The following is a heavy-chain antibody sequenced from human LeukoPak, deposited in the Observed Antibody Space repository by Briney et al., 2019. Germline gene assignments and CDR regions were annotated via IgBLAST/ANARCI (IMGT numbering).Heavy chain of an antibody. CDR1: GDSISGSSFY. CDR3: GRAAGYNYYMDV. V-gene: IGHV4-39*01. Sequence: SETLSLTCTVSGDSISGSSFYWGWIRQPPGKGLEWIGSIYYGGSTYYNPSLQSRFTISVDTSKNQFSLKLSSVTAADTAVYYCGRAAGYNYYMDVWGKGTTVTISS. J-gene: IGHJ6*03. D-gene: IGHD6-13*01. CDR2: IYYGGST.